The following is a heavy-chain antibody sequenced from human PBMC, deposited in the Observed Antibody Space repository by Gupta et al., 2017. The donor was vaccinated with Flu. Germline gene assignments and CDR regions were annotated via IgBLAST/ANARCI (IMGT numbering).Heavy chain of an antibody. CDR3: AKEDTAVAGNDNWFQP. J-gene: IGHJ5*02. CDR2: INAGGSRT. V-gene: IGHV3-23*01. D-gene: IGHD6-19*01. Sequence: EEQLLESGGGSVQPGGSLRLSCVGSGFTFAKFAMSWARQSPGKGLEWVSGINAGGSRTFYADSVKGRFTISRDNSRNALFLQMNSLRVEDTATYSCAKEDTAVAGNDNWFQPWGQGTLVTVSS. CDR1: GFTFAKFA.